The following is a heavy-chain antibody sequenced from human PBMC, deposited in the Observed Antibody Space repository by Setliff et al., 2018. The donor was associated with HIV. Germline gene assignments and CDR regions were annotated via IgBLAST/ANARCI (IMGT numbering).Heavy chain of an antibody. Sequence: PSETLSLTCAVSGYSISSGYYWGWIRQPPGKGLEWIGSIYHSGSTYYNPSLKSRVTISVDTSKNQFSLKLSSVTAADTAMYYCARGRGRTFYYDSSGSRAFDIWGQGTMVTVSS. J-gene: IGHJ3*02. CDR1: GYSISSGYY. CDR2: IYHSGST. D-gene: IGHD3-22*01. V-gene: IGHV4-38-2*01. CDR3: ARGRGRTFYYDSSGSRAFDI.